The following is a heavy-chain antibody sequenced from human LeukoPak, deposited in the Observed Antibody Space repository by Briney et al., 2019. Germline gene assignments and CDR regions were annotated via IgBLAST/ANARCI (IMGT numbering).Heavy chain of an antibody. CDR2: IYFTGST. CDR1: GGSISTYY. J-gene: IGHJ3*02. CDR3: ARHCASGTCAFDI. V-gene: IGHV4-59*08. Sequence: SETLSLTCTVSGGSISTYYWSLIRQPPGRGLEWIGYIYFTGSTNYNPSLQSRVTISVDTSKNQFSLKLTSVTAADTAVYYCARHCASGTCAFDIWGQGTMVTVSS. D-gene: IGHD6-13*01.